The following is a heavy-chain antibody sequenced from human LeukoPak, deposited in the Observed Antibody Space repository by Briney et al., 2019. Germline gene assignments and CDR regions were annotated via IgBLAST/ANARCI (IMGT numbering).Heavy chain of an antibody. V-gene: IGHV4-34*01. D-gene: IGHD3-10*01. CDR1: GGSFSGYY. J-gene: IGHJ4*02. CDR2: INHSGST. Sequence: SETLSLTCAVYGGSFSGYYWSWIRQPPGKGLEWIGEINHSGSTNYNPSLKSRVTISVDTSKNQFSLKLSSVTAADTAVYYCARGRPRLLWFGESSYYFDYWGQGTLVTVSS. CDR3: ARGRPRLLWFGESSYYFDY.